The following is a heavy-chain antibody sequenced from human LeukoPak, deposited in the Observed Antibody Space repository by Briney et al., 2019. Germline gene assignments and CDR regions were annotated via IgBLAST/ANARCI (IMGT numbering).Heavy chain of an antibody. J-gene: IGHJ4*02. Sequence: GASVKVSCKASGYTFTTYDINWVRQAPGQGLEWMGWMNPNSGSTGYAQKFQGRVTFSRDTSMSTAFMELSSLTSEDTAVYYCARDRLLIRDSRGGFDYWGQGTLATVSS. V-gene: IGHV1-8*03. CDR1: GYTFTTYD. CDR2: MNPNSGST. D-gene: IGHD2-21*02. CDR3: ARDRLLIRDSRGGFDY.